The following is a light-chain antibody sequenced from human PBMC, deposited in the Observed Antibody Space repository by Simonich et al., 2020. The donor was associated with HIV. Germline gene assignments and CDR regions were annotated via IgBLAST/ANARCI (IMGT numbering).Light chain of an antibody. J-gene: IGLJ3*02. CDR2: DVS. CDR3: SSYTSSSTWV. CDR1: SSDGGGYNY. Sequence: QSALTQPASVSGSPGQSITISCTGTSSDGGGYNYVSWYQQHPGKAPKLMIYDVSKRPSGVSKRFSGSKSGNTASLTISGLQAEDEADYYCSSYTSSSTWVFGGGTKLTVL. V-gene: IGLV2-14*01.